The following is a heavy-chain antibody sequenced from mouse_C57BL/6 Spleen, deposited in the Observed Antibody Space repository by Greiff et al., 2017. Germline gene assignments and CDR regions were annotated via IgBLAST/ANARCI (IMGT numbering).Heavy chain of an antibody. J-gene: IGHJ4*01. CDR2: IHPNSGST. CDR1: GYTFTSYW. CDR3: ASPITGLGAMDY. Sequence: QVQLQQPGAELVKPGASVKLSCKASGYTFTSYWMHWVKQRPGQGLEWIGMIHPNSGSTNYNEKFKSKATLTVDKSSSTAYMQLSSLTSEDSAVYYCASPITGLGAMDYWGQGTSVTVSS. D-gene: IGHD1-3*01. V-gene: IGHV1-64*01.